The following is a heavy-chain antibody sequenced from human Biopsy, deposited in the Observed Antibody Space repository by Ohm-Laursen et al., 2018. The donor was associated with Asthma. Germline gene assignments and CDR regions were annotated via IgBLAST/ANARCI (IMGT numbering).Heavy chain of an antibody. D-gene: IGHD2-21*02. J-gene: IGHJ4*02. Sequence: PSQTLSLTCTVSGVSISSDYWSWIRQPPGKGLEWIGHIYYSGSTNYQPSLKSRVTISVDTSKNQFSLKLRSVTAADAAAYYCARGISRVTGLFDHFDSWGQGTLVTVSS. V-gene: IGHV4-59*01. CDR2: IYYSGST. CDR3: ARGISRVTGLFDHFDS. CDR1: GVSISSDY.